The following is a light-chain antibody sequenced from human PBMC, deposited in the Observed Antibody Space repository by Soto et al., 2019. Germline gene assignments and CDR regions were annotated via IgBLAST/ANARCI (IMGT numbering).Light chain of an antibody. CDR2: EGS. CDR3: CSYAGSSTYV. CDR1: SSDVGSYNL. J-gene: IGLJ1*01. Sequence: QSALTQPASVSGSPGQSITISFTGTSSDVGSYNLVSWYQQHPGKAPKLMIYEGSKRPSGVSNRFSGSKSGNTASLTISGLQAEAEADYYCCSYAGSSTYVFGTGTKLTVL. V-gene: IGLV2-23*01.